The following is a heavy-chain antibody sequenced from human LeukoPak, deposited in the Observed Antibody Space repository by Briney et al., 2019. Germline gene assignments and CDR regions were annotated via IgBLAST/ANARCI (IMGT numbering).Heavy chain of an antibody. J-gene: IGHJ4*02. CDR3: ARDLRGRYNYGLDY. V-gene: IGHV3-48*03. Sequence: PGGSLRLSCAAFGFTFSSYEMNWIRQARGKGLEWVSYISSSGNTIYYADYVKGRLSITRDNAKNSLYLHMNSLRAEDTAVYYCARDLRGRYNYGLDYWGQGTLVTVSS. D-gene: IGHD5-18*01. CDR1: GFTFSSYE. CDR2: ISSSGNTI.